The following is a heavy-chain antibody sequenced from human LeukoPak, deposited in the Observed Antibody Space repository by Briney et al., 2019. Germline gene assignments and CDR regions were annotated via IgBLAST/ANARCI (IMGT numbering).Heavy chain of an antibody. CDR1: GFTFSSYA. Sequence: GGSLRLSCAASGFTFSSYAMHWVRQAPGKGLEYVSAISSNGGSTYYANSVKGRFTISRDNSKNTLYLQMGSLRAEDMAVYYCAGVWQWELDYWGQGTLVTVSS. D-gene: IGHD1-26*01. CDR3: AGVWQWELDY. CDR2: ISSNGGST. V-gene: IGHV3-64*01. J-gene: IGHJ4*02.